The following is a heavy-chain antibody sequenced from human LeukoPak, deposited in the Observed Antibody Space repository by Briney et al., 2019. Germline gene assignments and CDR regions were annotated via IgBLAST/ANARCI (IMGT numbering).Heavy chain of an antibody. J-gene: IGHJ1*01. V-gene: IGHV3-11*01. CDR1: GFTFSDYY. D-gene: IGHD6-6*01. CDR2: ISSSGSTI. CDR3: ASPGEAAPGSVQH. Sequence: GGSLRLSCAASGFTFSDYYMSWIRQAPGKGLEWVSYISSSGSTIYYADSVKGRFAISRDNAKNSLYLQMNSLRAEDTAVYYCASPGEAAPGSVQHWGQGTLVTVSS.